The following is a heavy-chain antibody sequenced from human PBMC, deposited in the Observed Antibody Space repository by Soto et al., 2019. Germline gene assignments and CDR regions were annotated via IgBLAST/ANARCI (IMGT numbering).Heavy chain of an antibody. Sequence: EVQLLESGGGLVQPGGSLRLSCAASGFTFSSYAMSWVRQAPGKGLEWVSAISGSGGSTYYADSVKGRFTISRDNSKNTLYLQMNSLRAEDTAVYYCANLPGTYYDVWSGYSPVNWFDPWGQGTLVTVSS. D-gene: IGHD3-3*01. V-gene: IGHV3-23*01. CDR2: ISGSGGST. CDR3: ANLPGTYYDVWSGYSPVNWFDP. CDR1: GFTFSSYA. J-gene: IGHJ5*02.